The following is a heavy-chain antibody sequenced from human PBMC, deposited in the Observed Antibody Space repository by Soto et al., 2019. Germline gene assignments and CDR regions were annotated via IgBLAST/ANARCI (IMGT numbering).Heavy chain of an antibody. CDR1: GGSISTTAYH. Sequence: QVQLQESGPGLVKPSETLSLTCTVSGGSISTTAYHWGWIRQPPGKGLEWLGSMSHSGDSYYNPSLQSRACGSVDTSKRQVCLKVTAVTAADTAIYYCVRLLRHGSFSDWLAYFDSWGQGSLVTVSS. J-gene: IGHJ4*02. V-gene: IGHV4-39*01. D-gene: IGHD6-19*01. CDR3: VRLLRHGSFSDWLAYFDS. CDR2: MSHSGDS.